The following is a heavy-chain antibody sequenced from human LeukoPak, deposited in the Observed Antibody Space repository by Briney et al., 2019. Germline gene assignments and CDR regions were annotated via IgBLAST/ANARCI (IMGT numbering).Heavy chain of an antibody. V-gene: IGHV4-34*01. D-gene: IGHD1-26*01. CDR2: INHSGST. Sequence: SETLSLTCAVYGGSFSGYYWSWIRQPPGKGLEWIGEINHSGSTNYNPSLKSRVTVSVDTSKNQFSLKLSSVTAADTAVYYCARVVRGWFDPWGQGTLDTVSS. J-gene: IGHJ5*02. CDR3: ARVVRGWFDP. CDR1: GGSFSGYY.